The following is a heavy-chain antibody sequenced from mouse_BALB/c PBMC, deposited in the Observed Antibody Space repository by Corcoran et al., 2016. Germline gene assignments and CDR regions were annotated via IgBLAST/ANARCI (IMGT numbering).Heavy chain of an antibody. J-gene: IGHJ4*01. CDR2: INPYNDGT. Sequence: EVQLQQSGPELVKPGASVKMSCKASGNTFTSYVMHWVKQKPGQGLEWIGYINPYNDGTKYNEKFKGKATLTSDKSSSTAYMELSSLTSEDSAVYYCARGDGAYAMDYWGQGTSVTVSS. D-gene: IGHD2-3*01. CDR1: GNTFTSYV. V-gene: IGHV1S136*01. CDR3: ARGDGAYAMDY.